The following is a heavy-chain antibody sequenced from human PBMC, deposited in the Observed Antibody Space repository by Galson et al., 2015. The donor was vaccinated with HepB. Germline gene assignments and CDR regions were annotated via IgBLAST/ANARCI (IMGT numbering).Heavy chain of an antibody. CDR3: ARDSGGVFEY. CDR2: INSDGGST. J-gene: IGHJ4*02. Sequence: SLRLSCAASGFTFTTYDMSWIRQAPGTGLEWVSTINSDGGSTFYADSVRGRFTISRDNSKNTVYLQMSSLRAEDTAVYYCARDSGGVFEYWGQGTLVTVSS. V-gene: IGHV3-23*01. CDR1: GFTFTTYD. D-gene: IGHD2-8*02.